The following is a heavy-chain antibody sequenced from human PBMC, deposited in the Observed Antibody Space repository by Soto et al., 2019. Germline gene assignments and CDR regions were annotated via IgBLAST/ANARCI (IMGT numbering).Heavy chain of an antibody. CDR2: ISGSGGST. V-gene: IGHV3-23*01. Sequence: PGGSLRLSCAASGFTFNTYAIHWVRQAPGKGLEWVSAISGSGGSTYYADSVKGRFTISRDNSKNTLYLQMNSLRAEDTAVYYCAKRPSDTAMVTGYWGQGTLVTVSS. CDR1: GFTFNTYA. CDR3: AKRPSDTAMVTGY. D-gene: IGHD5-18*01. J-gene: IGHJ4*02.